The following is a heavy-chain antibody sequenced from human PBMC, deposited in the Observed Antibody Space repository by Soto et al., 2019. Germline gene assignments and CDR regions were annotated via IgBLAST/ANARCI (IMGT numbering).Heavy chain of an antibody. J-gene: IGHJ6*02. D-gene: IGHD3-16*01. CDR1: GYTSSSYG. V-gene: IGHV1-18*01. CDR3: ATKDDHKDDQPYYYGMDI. Sequence: ASAKVSCKAVGYTSSSYGINWVRQAPGQGLEWMGWISVFNGDTKYAQKFQGRVAITKDPGTSTAHMELRSLRSDDAAVYFCATKDDHKDDQPYYYGMDIWGQGTKVTVSS. CDR2: ISVFNGDT.